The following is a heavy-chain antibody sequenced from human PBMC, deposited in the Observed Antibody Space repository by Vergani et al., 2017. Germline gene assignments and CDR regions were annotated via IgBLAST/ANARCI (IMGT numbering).Heavy chain of an antibody. D-gene: IGHD3-16*02. J-gene: IGHJ4*02. CDR2: INAGNGNT. CDR1: GGTFSSYA. CDR3: AREGFCDYVWGSYRLRGGYYFDY. Sequence: QVQLVQSGAEVKKPGSSVKVSCKASGGTFSSYAISWVRQAPGQGLEWMGWINAGNGNTKYSQKFQGRVTITRDTSASTAYMELSSLRSEDTAVYYCAREGFCDYVWGSYRLRGGYYFDYWGQGTLVTVSS. V-gene: IGHV1-3*01.